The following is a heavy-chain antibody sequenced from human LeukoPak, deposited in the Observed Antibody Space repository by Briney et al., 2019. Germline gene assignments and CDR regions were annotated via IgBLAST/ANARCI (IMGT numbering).Heavy chain of an antibody. CDR1: GFTFSSYE. J-gene: IGHJ4*02. Sequence: GGSLRLSCAASGFTFSSYEMNWVRQAPGKGLEWVSYISSSGSTIYYADSVKGRFTISRDNAKNSLYLQMNSLRAEDTAVYYCARGEPWYYDSSGKLDYWGQGTLVTVSS. D-gene: IGHD3-22*01. CDR3: ARGEPWYYDSSGKLDY. CDR2: ISSSGSTI. V-gene: IGHV3-48*03.